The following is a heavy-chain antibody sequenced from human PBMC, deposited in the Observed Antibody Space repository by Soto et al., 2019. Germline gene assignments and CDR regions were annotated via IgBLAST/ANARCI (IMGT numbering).Heavy chain of an antibody. Sequence: ASVNVSCKASGYTFTSYGISWVRQAPGQGLEWMGWISAYNGNTNYAQKLQGRVTMTTDTSTSTAYMELRSLRSDDTAVYYCARDYDFWSGYYSNYGMDVWGQGTTVTVSS. CDR2: ISAYNGNT. D-gene: IGHD3-3*01. V-gene: IGHV1-18*04. J-gene: IGHJ6*02. CDR3: ARDYDFWSGYYSNYGMDV. CDR1: GYTFTSYG.